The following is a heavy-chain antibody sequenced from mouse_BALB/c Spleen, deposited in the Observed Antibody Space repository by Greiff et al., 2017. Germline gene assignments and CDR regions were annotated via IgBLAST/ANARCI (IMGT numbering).Heavy chain of an antibody. CDR3: ARLSTTVLDY. V-gene: IGHV3-2*02. CDR1: GYSITSDYA. J-gene: IGHJ2*01. D-gene: IGHD1-1*01. CDR2: ISYSGST. Sequence: ESGPDLVKPSQSLSLTCTVTGYSITSDYAWNWIRQFPGNKLEWMGYISYSGSTSYNPSLKSRISITRDTSKNQFFLQLNSVTTEDTATYYCARLSTTVLDYWGQGTTLTVSS.